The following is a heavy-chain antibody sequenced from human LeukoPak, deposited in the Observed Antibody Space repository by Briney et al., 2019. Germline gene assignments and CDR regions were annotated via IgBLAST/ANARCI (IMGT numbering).Heavy chain of an antibody. CDR1: GYTFTSYG. J-gene: IGHJ4*02. CDR2: INPYNGNT. CDR3: ARSLWYYDSRGTTYEDY. D-gene: IGHD3-22*01. Sequence: GASVKVSCKASGYTFTSYGISWVRQAPGQGLEWMGWINPYNGNTNYAQKLQGRVTMTTDTSTSTAYMELRTLRSDDTAVYYCARSLWYYDSRGTTYEDYWAQGPLVTVSS. V-gene: IGHV1-18*01.